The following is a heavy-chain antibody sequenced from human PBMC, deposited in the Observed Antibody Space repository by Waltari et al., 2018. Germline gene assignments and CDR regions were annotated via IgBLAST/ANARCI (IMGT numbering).Heavy chain of an antibody. Sequence: QVQLQESGPGLVKPSGTLSLTCAVSGGSLRSTNWWSGVRQPPGRGLEWIGDIYHNGSPSYIPSLGRRVTVSVDKSKNQFSLKVTSVTAADTAVYYCARDAIRAALDHWGPGILVTVSS. CDR3: ARDAIRAALDH. J-gene: IGHJ4*02. D-gene: IGHD6-25*01. V-gene: IGHV4-4*02. CDR1: GGSLRSTNW. CDR2: IYHNGSP.